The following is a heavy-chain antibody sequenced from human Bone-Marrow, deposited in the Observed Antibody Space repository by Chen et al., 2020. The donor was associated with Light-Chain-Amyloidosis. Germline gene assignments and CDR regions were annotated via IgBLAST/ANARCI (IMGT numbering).Heavy chain of an antibody. D-gene: IGHD2-8*02. J-gene: IGHJ4*02. CDR2: AGTGGSV. CDR3: ARGSGTGWLAPAH. CDR1: GFTFSDHE. Sequence: EVKLMQSGGGLVQPGGSLRLSCVTSGFTFSDHEMTWVRQAPGKGLEWAAPAGTGGSVYSADVVKGRFAISRVNARSSVSLQTNNLGAEATGVYFGARGSGTGWLAPAHWGQRTLVTVAS. V-gene: IGHV3-48*03.